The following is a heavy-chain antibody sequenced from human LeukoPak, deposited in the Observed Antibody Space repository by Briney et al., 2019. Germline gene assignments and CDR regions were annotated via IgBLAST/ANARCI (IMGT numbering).Heavy chain of an antibody. Sequence: TGGSLRLSCAASGFTFSSYSMNWVRQAPGKGLEWVSSISSSSSYIYYADSVKGRFTISRDNAKNSLYLQMNSLRAEDTAVYYCARDYYYDSSGYYYEGSGVNYWGQGTLVTVSS. J-gene: IGHJ4*02. CDR3: ARDYYYDSSGYYYEGSGVNY. CDR1: GFTFSSYS. CDR2: ISSSSSYI. V-gene: IGHV3-21*01. D-gene: IGHD3-22*01.